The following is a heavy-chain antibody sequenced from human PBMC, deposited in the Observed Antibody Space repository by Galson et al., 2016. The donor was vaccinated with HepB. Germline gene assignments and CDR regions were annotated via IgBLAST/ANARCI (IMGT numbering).Heavy chain of an antibody. CDR3: ASLRPICGGDCYLPYHFDF. V-gene: IGHV4-34*01. CDR2: INHTGSA. J-gene: IGHJ4*02. CDR1: GGPFTDYY. Sequence: SETLSLTCTVYGGPFTDYYWTWIRQPPGKGLEWIGEINHTGSAKYSPSLKSRVTMSVDTSKSLFSLKLNSVTAADTAVYYCASLRPICGGDCYLPYHFDFWGQGTLVTVSA. D-gene: IGHD2-21*02.